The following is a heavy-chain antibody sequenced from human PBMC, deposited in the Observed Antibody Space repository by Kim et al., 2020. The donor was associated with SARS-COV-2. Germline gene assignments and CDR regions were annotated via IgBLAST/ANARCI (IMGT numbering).Heavy chain of an antibody. D-gene: IGHD3-10*01. V-gene: IGHV3-21*01. CDR2: ISSSSSYI. Sequence: GGSLRLSCAASGFTFSSYSMNWVRQAPGKGLEWVSSISSSSSYIYYADSVKGRFTISRDNAKNSLYLQMNSLRAEDTAVYYCAREYGVWFGELSVYYYYYGMDVWGQGTTVTVSS. CDR3: AREYGVWFGELSVYYYYYGMDV. CDR1: GFTFSSYS. J-gene: IGHJ6*02.